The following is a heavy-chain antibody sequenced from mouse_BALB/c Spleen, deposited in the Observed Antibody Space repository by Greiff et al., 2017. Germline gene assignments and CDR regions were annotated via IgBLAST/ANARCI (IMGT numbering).Heavy chain of an antibody. J-gene: IGHJ3*01. Sequence: VMLVESGPGLVAPSQSLSITCTVSGFSLTSYGVHWVRQPPGKGLEWLGVIWAGGSTNYNSALMSRLSISKDNSKSQVFLKMNSLQTDDTAMYYCAREFFYGFAYWGQGTLVTVSA. CDR2: IWAGGST. V-gene: IGHV2-9*02. CDR3: AREFFYGFAY. D-gene: IGHD1-1*01. CDR1: GFSLTSYG.